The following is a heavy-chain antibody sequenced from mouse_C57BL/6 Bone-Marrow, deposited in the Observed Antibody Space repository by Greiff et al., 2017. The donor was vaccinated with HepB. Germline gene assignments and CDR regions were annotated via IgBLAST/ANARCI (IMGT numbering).Heavy chain of an antibody. D-gene: IGHD2-3*01. CDR3: ATPDQFSLILVTSRGY. Sequence: QVQLQQSGAELVKPGASVKMSCKASGYTFTSYWMHWVKQRPGQGLEWIGRIHHSDSDTNYNQKFKGKATLTVYKSSSTAYMKLSSLTSEDSAVYYYATPDQFSLILVTSRGYCGRGTVALVSA. V-gene: IGHV1-74*01. J-gene: IGHJ3*01. CDR2: IHHSDSDT. CDR1: GYTFTSYW.